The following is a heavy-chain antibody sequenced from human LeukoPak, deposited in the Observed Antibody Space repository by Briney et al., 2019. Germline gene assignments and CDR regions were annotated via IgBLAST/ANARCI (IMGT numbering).Heavy chain of an antibody. V-gene: IGHV4-39*07. CDR3: ARAGRGGYGGFFFDF. CDR2: IYYSGST. CDR1: GASIDSGSYY. Sequence: SETLSLTCTFSGASIDSGSYYCGWIRQPPGKGLEWIGSIYYSGSTYYNPSLKSRVTISLDTSKNQFSLKLSSVTAADTAIYYCARAGRGGYGGFFFDFWGQGTLVTVSS. D-gene: IGHD4-23*01. J-gene: IGHJ4*02.